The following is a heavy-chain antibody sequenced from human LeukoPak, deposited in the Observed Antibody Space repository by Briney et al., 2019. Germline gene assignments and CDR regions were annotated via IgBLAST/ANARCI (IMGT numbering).Heavy chain of an antibody. CDR3: ARGPYSYDSSGAFDI. V-gene: IGHV4-59*08. CDR1: GGSISSYY. J-gene: IGHJ3*02. Sequence: PSETLSLTCTVSGGSISSYYWSWIRQPPGKGLEWIGYIYYSGSTNYNPSLKSRVTISVDTSKNQFSLKLSSVTAADTAVYFCARGPYSYDSSGAFDIWGQGTMVTASS. D-gene: IGHD3-22*01. CDR2: IYYSGST.